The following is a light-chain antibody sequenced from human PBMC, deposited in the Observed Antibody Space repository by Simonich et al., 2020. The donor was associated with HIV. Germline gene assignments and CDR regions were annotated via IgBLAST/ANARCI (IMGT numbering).Light chain of an antibody. J-gene: IGLJ1*01. V-gene: IGLV2-23*01. CDR2: EGN. CDR3: CSYAGSYYV. Sequence: QSALTQPASVSGSPGQSITISCTGTTSDIGSYTLVSWYQHHPGKAPKLMIYEGNKRPSGVPDRFSGSKSGNTASLTISGLQAEDEADYYCCSYAGSYYVFGTGTKVTVL. CDR1: TSDIGSYTL.